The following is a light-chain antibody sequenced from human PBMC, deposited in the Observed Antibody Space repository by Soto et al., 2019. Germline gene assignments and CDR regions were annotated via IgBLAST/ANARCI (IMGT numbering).Light chain of an antibody. V-gene: IGKV3-15*01. CDR2: GAS. CDR3: QEYYNWRRST. J-gene: IGKJ4*01. Sequence: EIVMTQSPATLSASPGERATLSCRASQSVVSKLAWYQQKPGQAPRLLIYGASTRATGIPARFSGSGSGTEFTLTISSLQSEDSAFYYCQEYYNWRRSTFGGGTKVDIK. CDR1: QSVVSK.